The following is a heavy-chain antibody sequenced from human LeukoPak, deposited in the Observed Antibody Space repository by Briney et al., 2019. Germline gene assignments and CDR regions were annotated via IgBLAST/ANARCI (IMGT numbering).Heavy chain of an antibody. CDR2: IYHRGST. D-gene: IGHD2-21*02. CDR1: GYPISSGYY. V-gene: IGHV4-38-2*02. CDR3: ARYRNCGSDCCDAFDI. Sequence: PSETLSLTCTVSGYPISSGYYWGWIRQPPGKGLEWIGGIYHRGSTYYNPSLKSRVTISVDTSKNQFSLKLNSVTAADTAVYYCARYRNCGSDCCDAFDIWGQGTMVTVSS. J-gene: IGHJ3*02.